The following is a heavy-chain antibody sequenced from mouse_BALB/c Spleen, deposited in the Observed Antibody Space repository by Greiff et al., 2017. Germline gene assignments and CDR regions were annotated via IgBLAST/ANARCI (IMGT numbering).Heavy chain of an antibody. CDR2: IYPYNGGT. CDR1: GYTFTDYN. J-gene: IGHJ3*01. V-gene: IGHV1S29*02. D-gene: IGHD2-14*01. CDR3: ARSGYYRYDAAWFAY. Sequence: EVKVVESGPELVKPGASVKISCKASGYTFTDYNMHWVKQSHGKSLEWIGYIYPYNGGTGYNQKFKSKATLTVDNSSSTAYMELRSLTSEDSAVYYCARSGYYRYDAAWFAYWGQGTLVTVSA.